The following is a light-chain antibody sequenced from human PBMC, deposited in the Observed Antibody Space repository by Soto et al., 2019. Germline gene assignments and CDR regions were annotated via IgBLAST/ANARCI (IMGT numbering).Light chain of an antibody. CDR1: QSIISSY. Sequence: EVVLTQSPGTLSLSPGERATLSCRASQSIISSYLAWYQQKPGRAPRLLIYGASSRATGIPDRFSGSGSGTDFTLIISRLEPEDFAVYYCQHYCSSPKTFGQGTNVEIK. CDR3: QHYCSSPKT. J-gene: IGKJ1*01. CDR2: GAS. V-gene: IGKV3-20*01.